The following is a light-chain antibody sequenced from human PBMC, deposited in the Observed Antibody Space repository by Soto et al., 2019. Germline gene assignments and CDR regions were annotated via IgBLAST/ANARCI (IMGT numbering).Light chain of an antibody. Sequence: KVMTQSPATLSVSPGERATLSCRASQSFNSNLAWYQQKPGQAPRLLLYGASTRAIGIPARFSGSASGTEFTLTISSLQSEDSAVYYCQQYNDWPLTFGGGTKVDIK. CDR2: GAS. CDR3: QQYNDWPLT. V-gene: IGKV3-15*01. J-gene: IGKJ4*01. CDR1: QSFNSN.